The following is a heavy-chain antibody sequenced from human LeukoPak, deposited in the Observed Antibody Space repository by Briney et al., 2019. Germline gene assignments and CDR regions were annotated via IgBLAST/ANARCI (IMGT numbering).Heavy chain of an antibody. Sequence: PGGSLRLSCAASGFTFNIYAMSWVRQTPGKGLEWVSSMTSRDGTTYYTDSVKGRFTISRDNSENTLYLQMNSLRAEDTAIYYCVRDRPNFYDSSGHYYRSDGDYWGQGTLVTVSS. V-gene: IGHV3-23*01. D-gene: IGHD3-22*01. J-gene: IGHJ4*02. CDR1: GFTFNIYA. CDR2: MTSRDGTT. CDR3: VRDRPNFYDSSGHYYRSDGDY.